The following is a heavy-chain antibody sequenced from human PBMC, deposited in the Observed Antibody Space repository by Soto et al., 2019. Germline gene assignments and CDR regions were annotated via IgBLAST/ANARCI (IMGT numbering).Heavy chain of an antibody. CDR2: VYYSGST. CDR3: VRDYLLTGFDP. CDR1: GGSISNYY. J-gene: IGHJ5*02. V-gene: IGHV4-59*01. D-gene: IGHD3-9*01. Sequence: SETLSLTCTVPGGSISNYYWTWVRQPPGKGLEWIGYVYYSGSTNYNPSFESRVTISIDASKNQFSLKMKSVTAADTAVYYCVRDYLLTGFDPWGQGALVTVSS.